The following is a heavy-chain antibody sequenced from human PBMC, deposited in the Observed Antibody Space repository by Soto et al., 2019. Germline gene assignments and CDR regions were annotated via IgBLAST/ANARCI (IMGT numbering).Heavy chain of an antibody. D-gene: IGHD3-22*01. CDR3: AREITYYYDSSGYLIDY. J-gene: IGHJ4*02. V-gene: IGHV1-46*01. Sequence: ASVKVSCKASGYTFTSYYMHWVLQAPGQGLEWMGIINPSGGSTSYAQKFQGRVTMTRDTSTSTVYMELSSLRSEDTAVYYCAREITYYYDSSGYLIDYWGQGTLVTVSS. CDR1: GYTFTSYY. CDR2: INPSGGST.